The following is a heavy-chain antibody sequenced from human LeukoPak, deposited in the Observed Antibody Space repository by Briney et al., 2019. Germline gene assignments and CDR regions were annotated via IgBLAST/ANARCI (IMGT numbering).Heavy chain of an antibody. CDR2: IKSKTDGGTT. CDR1: GFTFSNAW. CDR3: TTSYYDYVWGSYRYQKYYFDY. J-gene: IGHJ4*02. D-gene: IGHD3-16*02. V-gene: IGHV3-15*01. Sequence: GGSLRLSCAASGFTFSNAWMSWVRQAPGKGLEWVGRIKSKTDGGTTDYAVPVKGRFTISRDDSKNTLYLQMNSLKTEDTAVYYCTTSYYDYVWGSYRYQKYYFDYWGQGTLVTVSS.